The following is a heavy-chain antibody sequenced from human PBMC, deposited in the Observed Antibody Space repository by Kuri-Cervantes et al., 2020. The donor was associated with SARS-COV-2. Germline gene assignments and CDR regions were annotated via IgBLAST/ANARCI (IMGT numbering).Heavy chain of an antibody. CDR1: GFTFSTYG. CDR3: ARPDCTINGVCFMDV. Sequence: GESLKISCAASGFTFSTYGMHWVRQAPGKGLEWVAVISYDGTNKYYADSVKGRFTISRDNAKNSLYLQMNSPRAEDTAVFYCARPDCTINGVCFMDVWGQGTTVTVSS. D-gene: IGHD2-8*01. J-gene: IGHJ6*02. CDR2: ISYDGTNK. V-gene: IGHV3-30*03.